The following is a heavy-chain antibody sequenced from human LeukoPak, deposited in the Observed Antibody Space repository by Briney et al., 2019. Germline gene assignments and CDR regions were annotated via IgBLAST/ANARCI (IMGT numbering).Heavy chain of an antibody. CDR2: INSDGINI. CDR1: GFSFSTNQ. J-gene: IGHJ5*02. D-gene: IGHD2-21*01. Sequence: GGSLRLSCAASGFSFSTNQMHWVRQAPGKGLMWVSRINSDGINILYADSVKGRFTISRDNARNTLYLQMNSLRAEDTAVYYCATYSRPWGQGTLVTVSS. V-gene: IGHV3-74*01. CDR3: ATYSRP.